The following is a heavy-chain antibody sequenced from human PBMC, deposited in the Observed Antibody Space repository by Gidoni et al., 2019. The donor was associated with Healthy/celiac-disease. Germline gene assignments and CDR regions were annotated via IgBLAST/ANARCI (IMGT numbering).Heavy chain of an antibody. D-gene: IGHD6-6*01. J-gene: IGHJ6*02. V-gene: IGHV4-34*01. CDR2: INHSGST. CDR3: ARGSSSPIRQQYYYYYYGMDV. CDR1: GGSFSGYY. Sequence: QVQLQQWGAGLLKPSETLSLTCAVYGGSFSGYYWSWIRQPPGKGLEWIGEINHSGSTNYNPSLKRRVTISVDTSKNQFSLKLSSVTAADTAVYYCARGSSSPIRQQYYYYYYGMDVWGQGTTVTVSS.